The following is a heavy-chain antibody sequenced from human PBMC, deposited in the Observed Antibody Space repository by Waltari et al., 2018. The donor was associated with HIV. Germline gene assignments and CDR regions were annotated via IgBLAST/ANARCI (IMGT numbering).Heavy chain of an antibody. J-gene: IGHJ4*02. D-gene: IGHD2-2*01. V-gene: IGHV1-24*01. CDR3: ATRYCSSTSCYSAWDY. CDR1: GYTLTALS. CDR2: FDPEDGET. Sequence: QVQLVHPGAEVKKPGASVKVSCTVSGYTLTALSMPWVRPAPGKGLEWMGGFDPEDGETIYAQKFQGRVTMTEDTSTDTAYMELSSLRSEDTAVYYCATRYCSSTSCYSAWDYWGQGTLVTVSS.